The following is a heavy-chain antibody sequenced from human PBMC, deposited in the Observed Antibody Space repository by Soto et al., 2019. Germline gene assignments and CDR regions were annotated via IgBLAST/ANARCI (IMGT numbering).Heavy chain of an antibody. V-gene: IGHV3-23*01. D-gene: IGHD6-19*01. CDR3: AKDFGGYSSGWGGY. Sequence: EVQLLESGGGLVQPGGSLRLSCAASGFSFSSFAMTWVRQAPGKGLEWVSAISASGGTTYYADSVKGRFTISRDNSKNTLYLQMNSLRAEGTAVYYCAKDFGGYSSGWGGYWGQGTLVTVSS. CDR2: ISASGGTT. CDR1: GFSFSSFA. J-gene: IGHJ4*02.